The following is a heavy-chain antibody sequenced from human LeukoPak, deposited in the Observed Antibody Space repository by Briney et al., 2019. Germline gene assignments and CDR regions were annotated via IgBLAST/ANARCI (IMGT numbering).Heavy chain of an antibody. CDR2: ISGSGGST. V-gene: IGHV3-23*01. CDR1: GFTFSSYG. CDR3: AKDQDSSGWYGFDY. D-gene: IGHD6-19*01. J-gene: IGHJ4*02. Sequence: PGGSLRLSCAASGFTFSSYGMHWVRQAPGKGLEWVSAISGSGGSTYYADSVKGRFTISRDNSKNTLYLQMNSLRAEDTAVYYCAKDQDSSGWYGFDYWGQGTLVTVSS.